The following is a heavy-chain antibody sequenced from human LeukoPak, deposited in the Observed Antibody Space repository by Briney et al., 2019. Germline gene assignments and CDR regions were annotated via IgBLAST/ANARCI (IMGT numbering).Heavy chain of an antibody. D-gene: IGHD2-15*01. J-gene: IGHJ4*02. V-gene: IGHV1-3*01. CDR2: INAGTAYT. CDR1: GYTFTTYA. Sequence: ASVKVSCKASGYTFTTYAMHWVRQAPGQRLEWMGWINAGTAYTKYSQKFQGRVTFTRDTSASTAYMELSSLRSEDTAVYCCAREYCSGGSCYPWSYWGQGTLVTVSS. CDR3: AREYCSGGSCYPWSY.